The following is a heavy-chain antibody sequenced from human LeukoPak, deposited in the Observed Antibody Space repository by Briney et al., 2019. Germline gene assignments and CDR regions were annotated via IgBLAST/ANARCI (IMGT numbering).Heavy chain of an antibody. CDR3: ARNNPPTHCSSTSCYFYHYYGMDV. J-gene: IGHJ6*02. V-gene: IGHV5-10-1*01. D-gene: IGHD2-2*01. Sequence: GESLKISCKGSGYSFTSYWISWVRQMPGKGLEWMGRIDPSDSYTNYSPSFQGHVTISADKSISTAYLQWSSLKASDTAMYYCARNNPPTHCSSTSCYFYHYYGMDVWGQGTTVTVSS. CDR1: GYSFTSYW. CDR2: IDPSDSYT.